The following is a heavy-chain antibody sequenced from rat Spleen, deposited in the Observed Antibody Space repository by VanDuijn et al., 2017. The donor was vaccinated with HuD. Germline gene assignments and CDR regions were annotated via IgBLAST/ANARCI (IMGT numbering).Heavy chain of an antibody. CDR3: TRDRILRSTGFDY. Sequence: EVQLVESGGGLVQPGRSMTLSCAASGFTFSNYDMAWVRQAPKKGLEWVASITNDAFRTYYRDSVKGRFTVSRDNAKSSLYLQMDSLRSEDSATYYCTRDRILRSTGFDYWGQGVMVTVSS. D-gene: IGHD1-6*01. CDR1: GFTFSNYD. CDR2: ITNDAFRT. V-gene: IGHV5-20*01. J-gene: IGHJ2*01.